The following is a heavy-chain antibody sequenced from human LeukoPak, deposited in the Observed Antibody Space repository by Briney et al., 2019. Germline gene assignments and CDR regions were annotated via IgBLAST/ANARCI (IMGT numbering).Heavy chain of an antibody. CDR3: ARDRAPPGIAAAGTNYYYYYGMDV. CDR1: GGTFSSYA. J-gene: IGHJ6*02. CDR2: IIPILGIA. V-gene: IGHV1-69*04. Sequence: ASVKVSCKASGGTFSSYAISWVRQAPGQGLEWMGRIIPILGIANYAQKFQGRVTITADKSTSTAYMELSSLGSEDTAVYCCARDRAPPGIAAAGTNYYYYYGMDVWGQGTTVTVSS. D-gene: IGHD6-13*01.